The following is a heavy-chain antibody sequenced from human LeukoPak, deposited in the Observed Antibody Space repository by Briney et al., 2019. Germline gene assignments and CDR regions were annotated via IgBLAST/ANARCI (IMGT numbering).Heavy chain of an antibody. V-gene: IGHV4-59*01. D-gene: IGHD3-10*01. Sequence: PETLSLTCTVSGGSISSYYWSWIRQPPGKGLEWIGYIYYSGSTNYNPSLKSRVTISVDTSKNQFSLKLSSVTAADTAVYYRAREMVSRDAFDIWGQGTMVTISS. CDR2: IYYSGST. CDR1: GGSISSYY. J-gene: IGHJ3*02. CDR3: AREMVSRDAFDI.